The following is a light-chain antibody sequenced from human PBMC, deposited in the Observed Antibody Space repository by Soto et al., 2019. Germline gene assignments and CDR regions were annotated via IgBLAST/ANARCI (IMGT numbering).Light chain of an antibody. Sequence: EIVLTQSPGTLSLSPGERATLSCRASQSVSSSYLAWYQQKPGQAPRLLIYGASSRATGIPDWFSGRGSGTDFSLTISRLEPEDSAVYYCQQYGSSPLFTFGPGTKVDIK. CDR2: GAS. CDR1: QSVSSSY. CDR3: QQYGSSPLFT. V-gene: IGKV3-20*01. J-gene: IGKJ3*01.